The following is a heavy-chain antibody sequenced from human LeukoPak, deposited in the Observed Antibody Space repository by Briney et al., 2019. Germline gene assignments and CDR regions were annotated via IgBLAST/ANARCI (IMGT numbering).Heavy chain of an antibody. CDR3: AREDPILYYFDY. J-gene: IGHJ4*02. V-gene: IGHV4-31*03. Sequence: KSSETLSLTCTVSGGSISSGGYYWSWIRQHPGKGLEWIGYIYYSGSTYYNPSLKSRVTISVDTSKNQFSLKLSSVTAADTAVYYCAREDPILYYFDYWGQGTLVTVSS. CDR1: GGSISSGGYY. D-gene: IGHD3-3*01. CDR2: IYYSGST.